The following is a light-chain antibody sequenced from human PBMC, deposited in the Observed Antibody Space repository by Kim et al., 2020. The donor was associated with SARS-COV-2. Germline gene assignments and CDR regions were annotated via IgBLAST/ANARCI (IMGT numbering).Light chain of an antibody. V-gene: IGKV1-5*03. J-gene: IGKJ2*01. CDR3: LQYNIYPYT. CDR2: KAS. CDR1: QSVSIW. Sequence: DIQMDQSPSTLSASVGERVTITCRASQSVSIWLAWYQQKPGKAPKRLMYKASILESGVPSRFSGRFGGSGSGTEFILTISSLQAEDFATYYCLQYNIYPYTFGQGTKLEI.